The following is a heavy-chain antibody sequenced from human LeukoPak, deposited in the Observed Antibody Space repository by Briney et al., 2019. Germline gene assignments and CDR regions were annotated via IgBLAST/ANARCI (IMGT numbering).Heavy chain of an antibody. D-gene: IGHD2-15*01. Sequence: SGGSLRLSCAASGFTFSSYAMHWVRQAPGKGLEWVAVISYDGSNKYYADSVKGRFTISRDNSKNTLYLQMNSLRAEDTAVYYCARALVRRVVAAPSDYWGQGTLVTVSS. CDR3: ARALVRRVVAAPSDY. CDR2: ISYDGSNK. CDR1: GFTFSSYA. V-gene: IGHV3-30*01. J-gene: IGHJ4*02.